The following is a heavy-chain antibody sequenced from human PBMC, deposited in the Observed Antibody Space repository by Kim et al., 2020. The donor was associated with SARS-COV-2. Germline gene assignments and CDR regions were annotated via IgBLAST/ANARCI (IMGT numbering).Heavy chain of an antibody. J-gene: IGHJ2*01. CDR2: ISYDGSNK. CDR3: AKGRSSWYFDL. Sequence: GGSLRLSCAASGFTFSSYGMHWVRQAPGKGLEWVAVISYDGSNKYYADPVKGRFTISRDNSKNTLYLQMNSLRAEDTAVYYCAKGRSSWYFDLWGRGTLVTVSS. CDR1: GFTFSSYG. V-gene: IGHV3-30*18.